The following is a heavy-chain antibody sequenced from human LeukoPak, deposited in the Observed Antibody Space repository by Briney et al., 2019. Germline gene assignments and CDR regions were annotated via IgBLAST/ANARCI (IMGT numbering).Heavy chain of an antibody. Sequence: ASVKVSCKASGYTFTGYYMHWVRQAPGQGLEWMGWINPNSGGTNYAQRFQGRVTMTRDTSISTAYMELSRLRSDDTAVYYCASWTYDSSGYYHNWGQGTLVTVSS. J-gene: IGHJ4*02. D-gene: IGHD3-22*01. CDR2: INPNSGGT. V-gene: IGHV1-2*02. CDR1: GYTFTGYY. CDR3: ASWTYDSSGYYHN.